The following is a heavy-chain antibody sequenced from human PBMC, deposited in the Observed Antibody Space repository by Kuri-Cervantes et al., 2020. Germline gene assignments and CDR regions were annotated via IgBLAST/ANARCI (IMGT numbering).Heavy chain of an antibody. CDR2: INPDSGGT. V-gene: IGHV1-2*02. Sequence: ASVKVSCKASGYTFTGYYMHWVRQAPGQGLEWMGWINPDSGGTNYAQKFQGRVTMTRDTSTSTAYMELSSLRSEDTAVYYCARDIEKGSYGSGSYPDAGRGYYYGMDVWGQGTTVTVSS. CDR1: GYTFTGYY. D-gene: IGHD3-10*01. CDR3: ARDIEKGSYGSGSYPDAGRGYYYGMDV. J-gene: IGHJ6*02.